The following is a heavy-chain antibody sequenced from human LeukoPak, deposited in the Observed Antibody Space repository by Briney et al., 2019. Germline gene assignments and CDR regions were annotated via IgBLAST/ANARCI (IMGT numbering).Heavy chain of an antibody. CDR1: TFTFSSYG. CDR2: IQYDGSKR. Sequence: PGGSLRLSCVASTFTFSSYGMHWVRQAPGKGLEWVAFIQYDGSKRYYSDSVKDRFTISRDNSKSTLYLQMNNLRPDDTALYFCANTMYSSAWSPFDYWGRGTLVTVSS. V-gene: IGHV3-30*02. J-gene: IGHJ4*02. D-gene: IGHD6-19*01. CDR3: ANTMYSSAWSPFDY.